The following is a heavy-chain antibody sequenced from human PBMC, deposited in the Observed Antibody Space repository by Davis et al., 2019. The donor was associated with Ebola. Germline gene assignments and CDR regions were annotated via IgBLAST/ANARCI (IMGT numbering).Heavy chain of an antibody. CDR3: TRDYGDYINDF. Sequence: GESLKISCAASGFTFSTYWMNWVRQVPGKGPVWVSRVKTDGSSTTYADSVKGRFTISRENAKNTVYLQMNSLRVEDTALYYCTRDYGDYINDFWGQGTLVTVSS. CDR1: GFTFSTYW. D-gene: IGHD4-17*01. V-gene: IGHV3-74*03. J-gene: IGHJ4*02. CDR2: VKTDGSST.